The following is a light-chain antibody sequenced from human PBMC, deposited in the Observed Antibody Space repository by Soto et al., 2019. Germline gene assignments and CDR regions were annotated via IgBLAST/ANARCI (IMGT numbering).Light chain of an antibody. V-gene: IGKV1-39*01. CDR1: QSISSY. CDR3: QQSYSTLET. CDR2: AAS. J-gene: IGKJ1*01. Sequence: DIQMTQSPSSLSASVGDRVTITCRASQSISSYLNWYQQKPGKAPKLLIYAASSLQSGVPSRFSGSVSGTDFTLTISSLQPEDFATYYCQQSYSTLETFGQGTKVEIK.